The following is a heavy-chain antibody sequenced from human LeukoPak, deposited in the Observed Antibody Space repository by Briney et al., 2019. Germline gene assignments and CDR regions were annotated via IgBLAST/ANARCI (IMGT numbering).Heavy chain of an antibody. CDR2: INHSGST. CDR1: GGSFSGYY. Sequence: SETLSLTCAVYGGSFSGYYWSWIRQPPGKGLEWIGEINHSGSTNYNPSLKSRVTIPVDTSKNQFSLKLSSVTAADTAVYYCARVGTTGDAFDIWGQGTMVTVSS. V-gene: IGHV4-34*01. D-gene: IGHD1-1*01. CDR3: ARVGTTGDAFDI. J-gene: IGHJ3*02.